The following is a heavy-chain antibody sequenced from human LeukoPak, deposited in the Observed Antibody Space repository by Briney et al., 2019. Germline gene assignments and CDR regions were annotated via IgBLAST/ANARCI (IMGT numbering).Heavy chain of an antibody. CDR2: IYPGDSDT. V-gene: IGHV5-51*01. D-gene: IGHD2-2*01. J-gene: IGHJ4*02. Sequence: GASLKISCKGSGYSFNTYWIGWVRQMPGKGLEWMGIIYPGDSDTRYSPSFQGQVIMSADKSINTAYLQWNSLKASDTAMYYCARRKGCSSTSCPPDYWGQGTLVTVSS. CDR3: ARRKGCSSTSCPPDY. CDR1: GYSFNTYW.